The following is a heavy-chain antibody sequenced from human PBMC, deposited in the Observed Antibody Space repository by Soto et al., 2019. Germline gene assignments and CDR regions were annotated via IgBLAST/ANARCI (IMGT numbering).Heavy chain of an antibody. CDR2: IFPCYSYT. CDR3: SIMRSSCVLKNC. D-gene: IGHD6-13*01. V-gene: IGHV5-51*01. CDR1: GYSFTNYW. Sequence: GESLKISSKGSGYSFTNYWIGWERQMLGKGLERMGSIFPCYSYTMSSPSFQGHATNSAFKSINTAYLQWSSLKVSDTATYYCSIMRSSCVLKNCWSQGSLLT. J-gene: IGHJ4*02.